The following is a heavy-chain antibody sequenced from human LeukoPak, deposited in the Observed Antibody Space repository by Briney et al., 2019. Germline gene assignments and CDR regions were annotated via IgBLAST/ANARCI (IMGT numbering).Heavy chain of an antibody. CDR1: GYTFTSYG. J-gene: IGHJ5*02. V-gene: IGHV1-18*01. Sequence: RASVKVSCKASGYTFTSYGISWVRQAPGQGLEWMGWISAYNGNTNYAQKLQGRVTMTTDTSTSTAYMELRSPRSDDTAVYYCARDIVVVPAALYNWFDPWGQGTLVTVSS. CDR3: ARDIVVVPAALYNWFDP. CDR2: ISAYNGNT. D-gene: IGHD2-2*01.